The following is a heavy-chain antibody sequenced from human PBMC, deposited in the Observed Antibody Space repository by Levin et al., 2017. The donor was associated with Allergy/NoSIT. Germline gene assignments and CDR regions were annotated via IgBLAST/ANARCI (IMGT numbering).Heavy chain of an antibody. CDR3: ARGGTFFDF. CDR2: LWYDGSNK. Sequence: GESLKISCAASGFTFSSYGMHWVRQAPGKGLEWVASLWYDGSNKDYADSVKGRFTVSRDNVNNTLFLQINSLKAEDTALYYCARGGTFFDFWGQGTLVTVSS. J-gene: IGHJ4*02. D-gene: IGHD2/OR15-2a*01. CDR1: GFTFSSYG. V-gene: IGHV3-33*01.